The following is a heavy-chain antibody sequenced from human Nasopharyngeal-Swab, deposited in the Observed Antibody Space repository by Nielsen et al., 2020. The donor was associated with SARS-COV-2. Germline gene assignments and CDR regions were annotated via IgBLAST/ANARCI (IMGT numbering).Heavy chain of an antibody. D-gene: IGHD3-3*01. Sequence: VRQMPGKGLEWIGEINHSGSTNYNPSLKSRVTISVDTSENQFSLKLSSVTAADTAVYYCARAIFGVVIIFNYYYMDVWGKGTTVTVSS. CDR3: ARAIFGVVIIFNYYYMDV. J-gene: IGHJ6*03. V-gene: IGHV4-34*01. CDR2: INHSGST.